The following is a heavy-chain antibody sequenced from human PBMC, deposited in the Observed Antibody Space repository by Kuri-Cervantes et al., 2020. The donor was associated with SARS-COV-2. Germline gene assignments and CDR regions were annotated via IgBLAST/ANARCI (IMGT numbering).Heavy chain of an antibody. CDR2: IWYDGSNK. Sequence: GGSLRLSCEGYGFIFTTYAMHWVRQAPGKGLEWVAVIWYDGSNKSYADSVKGRFTSSRDNSKNTLYLQMNSLRGEDTAVYYCARDTPTLVRGVVSDRWLDPWGQGTLVTVSS. CDR1: GFIFTTYA. J-gene: IGHJ5*02. D-gene: IGHD3-10*01. CDR3: ARDTPTLVRGVVSDRWLDP. V-gene: IGHV3-33*01.